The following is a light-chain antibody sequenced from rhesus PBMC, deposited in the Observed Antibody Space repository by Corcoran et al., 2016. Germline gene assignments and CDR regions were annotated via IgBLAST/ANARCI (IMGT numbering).Light chain of an antibody. CDR1: SSDIGGYHR. Sequence: QAALTQSPSVSGSHGQSATISCTGTSSDIGGYHRVSWYQQHPGKAPKLMIYEGSKRPSGVSDRFSGPKSGNTDSLTISGLQAEDAADYFCSSYACSSAFISGAGTRLTVL. CDR2: EGS. J-gene: IGLJ1*01. V-gene: IGLV2-13*02. CDR3: SSYACSSAFI.